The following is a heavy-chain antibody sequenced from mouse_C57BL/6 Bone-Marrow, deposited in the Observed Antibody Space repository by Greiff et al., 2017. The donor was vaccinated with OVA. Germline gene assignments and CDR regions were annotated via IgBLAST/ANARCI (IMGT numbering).Heavy chain of an antibody. Sequence: QVQLQQPGAELVKPGASVKMSCTASGYTFTSYWITWVKQTPGQGLEWIGDIYPGSGSTNYNEKFKSKATLTVDTSSSTAYMQLSSLTSEDSAVYYCARKSGITTAYYYAMDYWGKGTSVTVSS. CDR2: IYPGSGST. CDR1: GYTFTSYW. J-gene: IGHJ4*01. CDR3: ARKSGITTAYYYAMDY. D-gene: IGHD1-2*01. V-gene: IGHV1-55*01.